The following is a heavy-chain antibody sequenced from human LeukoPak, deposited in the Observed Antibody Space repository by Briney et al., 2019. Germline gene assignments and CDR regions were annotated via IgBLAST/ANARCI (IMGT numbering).Heavy chain of an antibody. Sequence: PGGTLRLSCAASGFTFSSYGMSWVRQAPGKGLEWVSAISGSGGSTYYADSVKGRFTISRDNSKNTLYLQMNSLRAEDTAVYYCAKEASGLLWFGESPIDYWGQGTLVTVSS. CDR1: GFTFSSYG. CDR2: ISGSGGST. CDR3: AKEASGLLWFGESPIDY. V-gene: IGHV3-23*01. D-gene: IGHD3-10*01. J-gene: IGHJ4*02.